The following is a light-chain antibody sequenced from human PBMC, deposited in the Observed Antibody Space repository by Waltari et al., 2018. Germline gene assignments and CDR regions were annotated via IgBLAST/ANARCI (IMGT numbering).Light chain of an antibody. CDR3: QQYNNWPPGDT. J-gene: IGKJ2*01. CDR2: GAS. CDR1: QSVSSN. V-gene: IGKV3-15*01. Sequence: EIVMTQSPATLSVSPGERATLSCRASQSVSSNLAWYQQKPGQAPRLLIYGASTSATCIPARFSGSGSGTEFTLTISSLQSEDFAVYYCQQYNNWPPGDTFGQGTKLEIK.